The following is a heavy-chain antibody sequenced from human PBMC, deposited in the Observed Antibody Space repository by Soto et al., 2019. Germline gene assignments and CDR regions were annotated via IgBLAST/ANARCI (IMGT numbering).Heavy chain of an antibody. CDR3: ARGIAARPFDY. Sequence: GGSLRLSCAASGFTFSLYAMSWVRQAPGKGLEWVATINNSGDRTYFADSVRGRFSISRDNSKNTLFLQMDTLRAEDTATYFCARGIAARPFDYWGQGTLVTVSS. CDR2: INNSGDRT. V-gene: IGHV3-23*01. D-gene: IGHD6-6*01. J-gene: IGHJ4*02. CDR1: GFTFSLYA.